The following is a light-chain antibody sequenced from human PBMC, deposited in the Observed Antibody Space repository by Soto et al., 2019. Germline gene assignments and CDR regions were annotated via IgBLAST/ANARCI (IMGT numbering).Light chain of an antibody. V-gene: IGKV3-15*01. Sequence: EIVMTQSQGTLSVSPGERATLSCRASQSISSSLAWYQQKPGQAPRLLIYGASTRATAIPARFSGSGSGTEFTLTISSLQSEDFAVYYCQQYNTWPPVTFGQGTKVDI. J-gene: IGKJ1*01. CDR2: GAS. CDR1: QSISSS. CDR3: QQYNTWPPVT.